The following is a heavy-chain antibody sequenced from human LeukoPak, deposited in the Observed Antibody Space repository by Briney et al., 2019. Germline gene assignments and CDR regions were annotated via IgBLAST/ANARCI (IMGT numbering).Heavy chain of an antibody. CDR2: LSSNGGTT. CDR1: GFSFSSNA. D-gene: IGHD3-22*01. Sequence: GGSLRLSCSASGFSFSSNAMHWVRRAPGKGLEYVAGLSSNGGTTHYADSVKGRVTISRDNSKNTLYLQVSGLRAEDTAVYYCASTYYFDSSGYYPFDYWGRGTLVTVSS. V-gene: IGHV3-64D*09. CDR3: ASTYYFDSSGYYPFDY. J-gene: IGHJ4*02.